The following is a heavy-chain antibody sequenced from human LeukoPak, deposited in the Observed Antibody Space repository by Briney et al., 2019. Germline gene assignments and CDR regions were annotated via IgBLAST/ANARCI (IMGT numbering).Heavy chain of an antibody. CDR1: GGSISSYY. D-gene: IGHD3-10*01. V-gene: IGHV4-59*12. CDR2: IYYSGST. CDR3: ARDDGGSGLDY. J-gene: IGHJ4*02. Sequence: PSETLSLTCTVWGGSISSYYGSWLRQSPGKGLEWIGYIYYSGSTNYNPSLKSRVTISVDTSKNQFSLKLSSVTAADTAVYYCARDDGGSGLDYWGQGTLVTVSS.